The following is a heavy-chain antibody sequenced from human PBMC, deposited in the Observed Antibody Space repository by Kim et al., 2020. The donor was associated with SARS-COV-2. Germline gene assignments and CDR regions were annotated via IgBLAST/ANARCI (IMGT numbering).Heavy chain of an antibody. CDR2: IKSKTDGGTT. D-gene: IGHD3-22*01. CDR3: TTDRYYYDSSGYYKKGD. CDR1: GFTFSNAW. Sequence: GSLRLSCAASGFTFSNAWMSWVRQAPGKGLEWVGRIKSKTDGGTTDYAAPVKGRFTISRDDSKNTLYLQMNSLKTEDTAVYYCTTDRYYYDSSGYYKKGDWGQGTLVTVSS. J-gene: IGHJ4*02. V-gene: IGHV3-15*01.